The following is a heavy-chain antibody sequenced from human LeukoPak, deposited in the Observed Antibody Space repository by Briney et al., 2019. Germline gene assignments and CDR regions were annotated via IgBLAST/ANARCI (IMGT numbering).Heavy chain of an antibody. CDR3: ARGISLSAFDI. CDR1: GISFINHA. CDR2: ITASGEST. Sequence: GGSLRLSCAASGISFINHAVTWVRQAPGKGLDWVSSITASGESTYYADSVKGRFTISRDKDKNTVDLQMNSLRAEDTANYFCARGISLSAFDIWGRGTMVTVSS. J-gene: IGHJ3*02. V-gene: IGHV3-23*01. D-gene: IGHD3-3*02.